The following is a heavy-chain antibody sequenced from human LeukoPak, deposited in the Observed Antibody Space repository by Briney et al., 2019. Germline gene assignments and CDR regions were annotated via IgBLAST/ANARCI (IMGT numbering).Heavy chain of an antibody. D-gene: IGHD3-22*01. Sequence: PSETLSLTCTVSGGSISSSSYYWGWIRQPPGKGLEWIGSIYYSGSTHYNPSLKSRVTISVDTSKNQFSLKLSSVTAADTAVYYCARETYYYDSSGYPFDYWGQGTLVTVSS. CDR3: ARETYYYDSSGYPFDY. CDR2: IYYSGST. J-gene: IGHJ4*02. V-gene: IGHV4-39*07. CDR1: GGSISSSSYY.